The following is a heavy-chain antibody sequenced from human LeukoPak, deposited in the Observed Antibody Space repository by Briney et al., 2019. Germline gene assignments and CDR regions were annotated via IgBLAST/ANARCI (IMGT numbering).Heavy chain of an antibody. J-gene: IGHJ2*01. CDR2: IYTSGST. CDR3: ARRRDYYDSSGDWYFDL. Sequence: SQTLSLTCTVSGGSISSGSYYWSWIRQPAGKGLEWIGRIYTSGSTNYNPSLKSRVTISVDTSKNQFSLKLSSVTAADTAVYFCARRRDYYDSSGDWYFDLWGRGTLVTVSS. CDR1: GGSISSGSYY. V-gene: IGHV4-61*02. D-gene: IGHD3-22*01.